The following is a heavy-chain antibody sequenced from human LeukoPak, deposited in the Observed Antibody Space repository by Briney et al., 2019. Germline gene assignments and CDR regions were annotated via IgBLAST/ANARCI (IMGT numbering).Heavy chain of an antibody. J-gene: IGHJ4*02. CDR2: MNPNSGNT. Sequence: ASVKVPCKASGYTFTSYDINWVRQATGQGLEWMGWMNPNSGNTGYAQKFQGRVTMTRNTSISTAYMELSSLRSEDTAVYYCARGKGLRYFDWTGVNFDYWGQGTLVTVSS. CDR3: ARGKGLRYFDWTGVNFDY. CDR1: GYTFTSYD. V-gene: IGHV1-8*01. D-gene: IGHD3-9*01.